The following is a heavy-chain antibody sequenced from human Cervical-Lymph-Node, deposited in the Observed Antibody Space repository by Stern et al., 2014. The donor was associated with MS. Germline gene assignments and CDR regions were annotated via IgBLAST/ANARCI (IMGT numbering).Heavy chain of an antibody. D-gene: IGHD5-18*01. CDR3: AHRPDSQTFDY. J-gene: IGHJ4*02. CDR2: IYWDDDK. Sequence: QITLKESGPTLVKPTQTLTLTCTFSGFSLSTSGVAVGWIRQPPGKALEWLGFIYWDDDKRYSPSLKTRLTITRDTSKNQVVLTLTNMDPVDTATYYCAHRPDSQTFDYWGQGTLVTVSS. V-gene: IGHV2-5*02. CDR1: GFSLSTSGVA.